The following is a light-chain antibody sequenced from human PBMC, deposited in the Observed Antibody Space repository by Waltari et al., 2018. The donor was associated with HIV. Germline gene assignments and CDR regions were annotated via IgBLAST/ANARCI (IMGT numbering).Light chain of an antibody. CDR2: QDS. CDR3: QAWDSSNVV. V-gene: IGLV3-1*01. J-gene: IGLJ2*01. Sequence: SYELTQPPSVSVSPGQTASITCSGDKLGDKYACWYQQKPGQSPVLVIYQDSKRPSGIPERFSGSNSGNTATLTISGTQAMDEADYDCQAWDSSNVVFGGGTKLTVL. CDR1: KLGDKY.